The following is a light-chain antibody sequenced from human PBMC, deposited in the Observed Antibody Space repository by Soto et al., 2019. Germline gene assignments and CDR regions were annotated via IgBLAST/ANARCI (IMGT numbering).Light chain of an antibody. CDR2: DAS. J-gene: IGKJ1*01. CDR1: QGISSW. V-gene: IGKV1-5*01. CDR3: QRYDTYRT. Sequence: DIQMTQSPSSVSASVGDRVTITCRASQGISSWLAWYQQKPGKAPKLLIYDASSLESGVPSRFSGSGSGTEFTLTISSLQPDDFATYYCQRYDTYRTFGQGTKVDIK.